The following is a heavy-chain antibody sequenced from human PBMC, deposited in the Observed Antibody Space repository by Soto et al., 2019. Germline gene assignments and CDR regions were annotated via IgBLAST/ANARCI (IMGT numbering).Heavy chain of an antibody. CDR1: GGTFSSYT. D-gene: IGHD1-7*01. V-gene: IGHV1-69*08. CDR3: ARTPELELEFEELYYYYYMDV. Sequence: SVKVSCKASGGTFSSYTISWVRQAPGQGLERKRRIIPILGTANYAQKFQGRVTITADKSTSTAYMELSSLRSEDTAVYYCARTPELELEFEELYYYYYMDVWGKGTTVTVSS. J-gene: IGHJ6*03. CDR2: IIPILGTA.